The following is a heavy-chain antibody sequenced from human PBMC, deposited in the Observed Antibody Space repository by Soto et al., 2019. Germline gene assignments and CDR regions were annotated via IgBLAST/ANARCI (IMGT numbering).Heavy chain of an antibody. CDR2: ISSNGGST. J-gene: IGHJ4*02. CDR1: GLTFGNYA. Sequence: EVQLVESGGGLVQPGGSLRLSCSASGLTFGNYAMHWFRQAQGKGLEYVSTISSNGGSTYYADSVKGRFTISRDNSKNTVYLQMSSLRAEDTAVYYCVTGSSGWYWDYWGQGTLVTVSS. D-gene: IGHD6-19*01. V-gene: IGHV3-64D*06. CDR3: VTGSSGWYWDY.